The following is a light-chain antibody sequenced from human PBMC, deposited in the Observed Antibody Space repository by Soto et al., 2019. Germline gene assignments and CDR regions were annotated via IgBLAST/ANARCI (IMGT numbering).Light chain of an antibody. Sequence: EIVMTQSPATLSVSPGERATLSCRASQSVSSNLAWYQQKPGQAPRLLMYGASSRATGIPDRFSGTGSGTDCTLTISRLEPEDFAVYYCQQYGSSPYTFGLGTKVDIK. CDR3: QQYGSSPYT. CDR1: QSVSSN. CDR2: GAS. V-gene: IGKV3-20*01. J-gene: IGKJ2*01.